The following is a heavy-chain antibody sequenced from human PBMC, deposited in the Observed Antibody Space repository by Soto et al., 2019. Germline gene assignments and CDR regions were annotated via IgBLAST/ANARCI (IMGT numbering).Heavy chain of an antibody. CDR3: ARDRSSGSENYFDY. V-gene: IGHV3-33*01. Sequence: PGGSLRLSCAVSGFTFSSYGMHWVRQAPGKGLEWVAVIWYDGSNKYYAVSVKGRFTISRDNSKNTVYLQMNSLRAEDTAVYYCARDRSSGSENYFDYWGQGT. D-gene: IGHD6-19*01. CDR1: GFTFSSYG. CDR2: IWYDGSNK. J-gene: IGHJ4*02.